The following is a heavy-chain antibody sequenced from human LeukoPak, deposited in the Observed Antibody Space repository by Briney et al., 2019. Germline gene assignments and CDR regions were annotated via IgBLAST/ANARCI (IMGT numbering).Heavy chain of an antibody. CDR3: ANESDAFDI. V-gene: IGHV3-33*06. CDR1: GFIFSNYV. Sequence: PGTSLSLSCAASGFIFSNYVMHWVRQAPGKGLEWVAVIWHDGSEKYYGDSVKGRFSISRDNSKNTLYLQMNSLRAEDTAVYFCANESDAFDIWGQGTMVTVSS. J-gene: IGHJ3*02. CDR2: IWHDGSEK.